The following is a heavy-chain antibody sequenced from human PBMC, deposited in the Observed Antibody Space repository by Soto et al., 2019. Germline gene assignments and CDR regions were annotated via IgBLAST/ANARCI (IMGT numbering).Heavy chain of an antibody. J-gene: IGHJ6*01. CDR3: AIYRMVYAIGYYSYGMGV. D-gene: IGHD2-8*01. CDR2: IIPIFGTA. CDR1: GGTFSSYA. V-gene: IGHV1-69*13. Sequence: SVKVSRKASGGTFSSYAISWVRQAPGQGLEWMGGIIPIFGTANYAQKFQGRVTITADESTSTAYLELSSLRSEDTAVYYCAIYRMVYAIGYYSYGMGVWGQGTTGTVSS.